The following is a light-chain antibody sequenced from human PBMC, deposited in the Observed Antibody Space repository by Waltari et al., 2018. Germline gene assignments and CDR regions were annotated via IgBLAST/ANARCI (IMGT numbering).Light chain of an antibody. Sequence: QSALTQPASVSGSPGQSITISCPGPSSDIGRYNTVSWYQQYPGKAPQIIIYEVKNRPSGVSTRFSGSTSGNTASLTISALQADDEAYFYCSSYTGDNILLFGGGTKVTVL. CDR2: EVK. CDR3: SSYTGDNILL. V-gene: IGLV2-14*01. J-gene: IGLJ3*02. CDR1: SSDIGRYNT.